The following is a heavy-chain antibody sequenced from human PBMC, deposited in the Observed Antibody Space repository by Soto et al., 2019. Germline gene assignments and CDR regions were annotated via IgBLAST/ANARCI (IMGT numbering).Heavy chain of an antibody. J-gene: IGHJ4*02. D-gene: IGHD6-19*01. CDR1: GGTFSSYT. Sequence: QVQLVQSGAEVKKPGSSVKVSCKASGGTFSSYTISWVRQAPGQGLEWMGRIIPILGIANYAQKFQGRVTITADKSTSTAYMELSSLRSEDTAVYYCASAPRFSSGWLHWGQGTLVTVSS. CDR3: ASAPRFSSGWLH. V-gene: IGHV1-69*02. CDR2: IIPILGIA.